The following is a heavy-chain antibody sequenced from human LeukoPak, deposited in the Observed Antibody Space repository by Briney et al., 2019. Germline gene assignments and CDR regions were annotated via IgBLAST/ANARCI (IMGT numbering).Heavy chain of an antibody. J-gene: IGHJ4*02. D-gene: IGHD5-18*01. Sequence: GGSLRLSCAASGFTFSSYWMHWVRQAPGKGLVWVSGINSDGGSTTYADFVKGQFTISRDNAKNTLYLQINSLRPEDTAVYYCARAYSYGFNYWGQGTLVTVSS. CDR2: INSDGGST. CDR3: ARAYSYGFNY. V-gene: IGHV3-74*01. CDR1: GFTFSSYW.